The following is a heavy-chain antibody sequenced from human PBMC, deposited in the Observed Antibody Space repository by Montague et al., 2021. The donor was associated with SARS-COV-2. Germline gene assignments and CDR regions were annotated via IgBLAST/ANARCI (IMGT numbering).Heavy chain of an antibody. D-gene: IGHD2-2*03. J-gene: IGHJ4*02. Sequence: SLRLSCAASGYSFSDSALSWVRQAPGRGLEWAGLIRHKAYGGTAAYAATVKVRFTITRDNSTHILQLQMNRLKTEDNADYYCTKVRQNGGAGYYVDYWGQGTPVTVSS. CDR2: IRHKAYGGTA. CDR1: GYSFSDSA. CDR3: TKVRQNGGAGYYVDY. V-gene: IGHV3-49*04.